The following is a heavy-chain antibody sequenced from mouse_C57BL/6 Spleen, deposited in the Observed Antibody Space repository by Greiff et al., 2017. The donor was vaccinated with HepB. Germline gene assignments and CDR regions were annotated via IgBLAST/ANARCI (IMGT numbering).Heavy chain of an antibody. CDR2: INPNNGGT. CDR1: GYTFTDYY. Sequence: EVQLQQSGPELVKPGASVKISCKASGYTFTDYYMNWVKQSHGKSLEWIGDINPNNGGTSYNQKFKGKATLTVDKSSSTAYMELRSLTSEDSAVYYCARSRDLLLRDYAMDYWGQGTSVTVSS. CDR3: ARSRDLLLRDYAMDY. J-gene: IGHJ4*01. V-gene: IGHV1-26*01. D-gene: IGHD1-1*01.